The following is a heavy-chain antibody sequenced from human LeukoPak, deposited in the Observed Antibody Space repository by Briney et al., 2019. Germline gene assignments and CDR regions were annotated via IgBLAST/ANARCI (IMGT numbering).Heavy chain of an antibody. CDR3: VRDWGPGGSHFVF. D-gene: IGHD2-8*02. V-gene: IGHV3-48*03. Sequence: PGGSLRLSCAASGFIFSRHQMDWARQAPGKGLEWVAYISEDGGYSTDYADFVKGRFTISRDDAKNSLYLQMDYLSAEDTAIYYCVRDWGPGGSHFVFWGQGTLVTVSS. CDR2: ISEDGGYST. J-gene: IGHJ4*02. CDR1: GFIFSRHQ.